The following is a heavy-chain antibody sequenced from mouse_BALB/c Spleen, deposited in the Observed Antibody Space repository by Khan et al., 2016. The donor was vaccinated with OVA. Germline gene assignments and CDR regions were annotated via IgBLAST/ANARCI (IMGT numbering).Heavy chain of an antibody. CDR3: TRDRNYYGSSFYFDY. Sequence: EVELVESGGGLVKPGGSLKLSCAASGFAFSSYSMSWVRQTPEKRLEWVATITSGGSYTYYPDSVKGRFTISRDNAKNTLYLQMSSLKSEDTAMYYCTRDRNYYGSSFYFDYWGQGTTHTVSS. CDR1: GFAFSSYS. J-gene: IGHJ2*01. V-gene: IGHV5-6-4*01. CDR2: ITSGGSYT. D-gene: IGHD1-1*01.